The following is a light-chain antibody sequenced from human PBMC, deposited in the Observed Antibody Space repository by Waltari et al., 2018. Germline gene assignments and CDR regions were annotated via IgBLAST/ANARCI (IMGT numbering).Light chain of an antibody. Sequence: QSVLTQPPSVSGAPGQRVTISCTGSSSNIGAGYDVPWYQQLPGTAPKLLIYGNNNRPSGVPDRFSGSKSGTSASLAITGLQAEDEADYFCQSYDTSLSGLYVFGTGTKVTVL. CDR1: SSNIGAGYD. CDR3: QSYDTSLSGLYV. J-gene: IGLJ1*01. V-gene: IGLV1-40*01. CDR2: GNN.